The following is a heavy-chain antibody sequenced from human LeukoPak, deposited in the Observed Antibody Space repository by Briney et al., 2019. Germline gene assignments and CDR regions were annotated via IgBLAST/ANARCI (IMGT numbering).Heavy chain of an antibody. CDR1: GGSISSGSYY. J-gene: IGHJ5*02. D-gene: IGHD3-9*01. V-gene: IGHV4-61*02. CDR3: ARASDILTGYYTRDSQNWFDP. Sequence: SETLSLTCTVSGGSISSGSYYWSWIRQPAGKGLEWIGRIYTSGSTNYNPSLKSRVTISVDTSKNQFSLKLSSVTAADTAVYYCARASDILTGYYTRDSQNWFDPWGQGTLVTVSS. CDR2: IYTSGST.